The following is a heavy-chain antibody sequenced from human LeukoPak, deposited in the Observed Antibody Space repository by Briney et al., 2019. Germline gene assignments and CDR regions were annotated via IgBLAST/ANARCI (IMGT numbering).Heavy chain of an antibody. CDR1: GGSISSRTHY. CDR3: ARDFGDWRTDY. D-gene: IGHD2-21*02. V-gene: IGHV4-39*07. CDR2: INYSGKL. J-gene: IGHJ4*02. Sequence: SETLSLTCSVSGGSISSRTHYWAWIRQPPGKGLEWTGSINYSGKLTYNPSLKSRVTVSIDTSKNQFSLTLSSVTAADTAVYYCARDFGDWRTDYWGQGTLVTVSS.